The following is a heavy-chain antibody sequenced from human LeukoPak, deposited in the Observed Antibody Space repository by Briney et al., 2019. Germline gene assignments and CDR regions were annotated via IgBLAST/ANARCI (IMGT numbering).Heavy chain of an antibody. J-gene: IGHJ6*03. CDR1: GFTFSNYA. Sequence: PGGSLRLSCAASGFTFSNYAMHWVRQAPGKGLEWVAVISYDGSNKYYADSVKGRFTISRDNSKNTLYLQMNSLRAEDTAVYYCAKDGGVARDYMDVWGKGTTVTISS. D-gene: IGHD2-8*02. CDR2: ISYDGSNK. CDR3: AKDGGVARDYMDV. V-gene: IGHV3-30*04.